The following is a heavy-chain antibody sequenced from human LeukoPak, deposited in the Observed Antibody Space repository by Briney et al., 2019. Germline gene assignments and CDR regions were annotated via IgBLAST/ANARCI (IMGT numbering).Heavy chain of an antibody. CDR1: GFTFSSYA. Sequence: GGSLRLSCAASGFTFSSYAMSWVRQAPGKGLEWVSAISGSGGSTYYADSVKGRFTISRDNYKNTLYLQINSLRAEHPAVNYCARVGGSLYMDHWGKGTLVTASS. CDR3: ARVGGSLYMDH. D-gene: IGHD2-8*01. V-gene: IGHV3-23*01. J-gene: IGHJ4*02. CDR2: ISGSGGST.